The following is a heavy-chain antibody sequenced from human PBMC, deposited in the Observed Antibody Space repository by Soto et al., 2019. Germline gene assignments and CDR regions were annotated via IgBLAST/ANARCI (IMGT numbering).Heavy chain of an antibody. D-gene: IGHD3-22*01. CDR3: AKGITMIVVVPWFDP. CDR1: GFTFDDYA. V-gene: IGHV3-9*01. CDR2: ISWNSGSI. Sequence: GGSLRLSCAASGFTFDDYAMHWVRQAPGKGLEWVSGISWNSGSIGYADSVKGRFTISRGNAKNSLYLQMNSLRAEDTALYYCAKGITMIVVVPWFDPWGQGTLVTVSS. J-gene: IGHJ5*02.